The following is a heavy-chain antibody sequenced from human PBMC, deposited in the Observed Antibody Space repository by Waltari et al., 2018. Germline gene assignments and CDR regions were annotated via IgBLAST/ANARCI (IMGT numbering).Heavy chain of an antibody. V-gene: IGHV5-10-1*03. D-gene: IGHD4-17*01. CDR2: IDPSDSYT. CDR3: ARRKDYGGNLFDY. J-gene: IGHJ4*02. Sequence: EVQLVQSGAEVKKPGESLRISWKGSGYSFTSYWISWVRQMPGKGLEWMGKIDPSDSYTNYSPSFQGHVTISADKSISTAYLQCSSLKASDTAIYYCARRKDYGGNLFDYWGQGTLVTVSS. CDR1: GYSFTSYW.